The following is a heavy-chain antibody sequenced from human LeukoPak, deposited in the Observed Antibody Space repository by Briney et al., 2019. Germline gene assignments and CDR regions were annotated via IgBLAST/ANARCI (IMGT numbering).Heavy chain of an antibody. CDR1: GFTFSDYY. CDR2: ISSSSSYT. CDR3: ARLGWATAPLDY. Sequence: GGSLRLSCAASGFTFSDYYMSWIRQAPGKGLEWVSYISSSSSYTNYADSVKGRFTISRDDAKNSLYLQMNSLRAEDTAVYYCARLGWATAPLDYWGQGTLVPVSS. J-gene: IGHJ4*02. D-gene: IGHD5-12*01. V-gene: IGHV3-11*06.